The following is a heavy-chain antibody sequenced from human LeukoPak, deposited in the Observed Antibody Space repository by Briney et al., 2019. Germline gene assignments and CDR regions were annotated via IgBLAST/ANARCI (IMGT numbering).Heavy chain of an antibody. D-gene: IGHD2-2*01. V-gene: IGHV4-61*08. J-gene: IGHJ4*02. CDR2: IYYSGST. CDR3: AREGSGGYLEY. Sequence: SETLSLTCTVSGGSISSGGYYWSWIRQHPGKGLEWIGYIYYSGSTNYNPSLKSRVSISVDTSKNQFSLKLSSVTAADTAVYYCAREGSGGYLEYWGQGTLVTVSS. CDR1: GGSISSGGYY.